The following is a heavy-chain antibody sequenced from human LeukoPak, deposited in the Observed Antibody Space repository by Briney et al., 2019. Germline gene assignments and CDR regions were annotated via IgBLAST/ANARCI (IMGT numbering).Heavy chain of an antibody. J-gene: IGHJ4*02. CDR1: GFNFPDYA. CDR2: ISWNSGRI. V-gene: IGHV3-9*01. CDR3: AKDWGYLDY. D-gene: IGHD7-27*01. Sequence: SLRLSCAASGFNFPDYAMHWVRQAPGKGLEWVSGISWNSGRIVYADSVKGRFTISRDNAKNSLYLQMNSLRAEDTAVYYCAKDWGYLDYWGQGTLVTVSS.